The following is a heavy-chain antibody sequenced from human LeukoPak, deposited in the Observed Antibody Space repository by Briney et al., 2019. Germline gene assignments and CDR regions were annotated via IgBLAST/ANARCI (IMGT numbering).Heavy chain of an antibody. CDR3: ARDPYDSSGYNDAFDI. CDR1: GGSISSHY. CDR2: IYYSGST. V-gene: IGHV4-59*11. D-gene: IGHD3-22*01. Sequence: SETPSLTCTVSGGSISSHYWSWIRQPPGKGLEWIGYIYYSGSTNYNPSLKSRVTISVDTSKNQFSLKLSSVTAADTAVYYCARDPYDSSGYNDAFDIWGQGTMVTVSS. J-gene: IGHJ3*02.